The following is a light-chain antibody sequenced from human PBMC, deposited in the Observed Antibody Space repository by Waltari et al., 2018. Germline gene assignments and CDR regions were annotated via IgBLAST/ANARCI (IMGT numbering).Light chain of an antibody. J-gene: IGKJ4*02. CDR3: QQDRRAPLT. CDR1: QDLLDRPNHKNN. CDR2: CAS. V-gene: IGKV4-1*01. Sequence: DIVMTQSPESLTMSLGERATLTCQSSQDLLDRPNHKNNLAWYQKKPGQPPRLLIYCASTRDTGIPDRFSGSGSGTDFTLTVTNLQAEDVGIYYCQQDRRAPLTFGGGTKVEI.